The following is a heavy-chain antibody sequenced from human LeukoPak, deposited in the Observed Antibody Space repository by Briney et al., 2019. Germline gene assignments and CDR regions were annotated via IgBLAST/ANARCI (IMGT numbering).Heavy chain of an antibody. CDR2: ISSSSSYI. CDR3: AREPVMTMVAPDY. CDR1: GFTFSSYS. V-gene: IGHV3-21*01. Sequence: GGSLRLSCAASGFTFSSYSMNWVRQAPGKGLEWVSSISSSSSYIYYADSVKGRFTISRDNAKNSLYLQMNSLRAEDTAVYYCAREPVMTMVAPDYWGQGTLVTVSS. D-gene: IGHD4/OR15-4a*01. J-gene: IGHJ4*02.